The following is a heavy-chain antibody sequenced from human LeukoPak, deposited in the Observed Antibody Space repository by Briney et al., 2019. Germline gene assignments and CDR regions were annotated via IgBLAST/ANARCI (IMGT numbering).Heavy chain of an antibody. CDR2: ISYDGSNK. J-gene: IGHJ4*02. D-gene: IGHD5-18*01. CDR3: AREDGYGAYYFDY. Sequence: GVSLRLSCAASGFTFSSYAMHWVRQAPGKGLEWVAVISYDGSNKYYADSVKGRFTISRDNSKNTLYLQMNSLRAEDTAVYYCAREDGYGAYYFDYWGQGTLVTVSS. CDR1: GFTFSSYA. V-gene: IGHV3-30-3*01.